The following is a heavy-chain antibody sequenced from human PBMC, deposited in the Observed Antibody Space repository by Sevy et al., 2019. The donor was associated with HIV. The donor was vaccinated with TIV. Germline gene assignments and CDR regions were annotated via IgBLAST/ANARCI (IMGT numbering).Heavy chain of an antibody. CDR3: ATPMIADAFDI. Sequence: GGSLRLSCAASGFTFSSYEMNWVHQAPGKGLEWVSYISSSGSTIYYADSVKGRFTISRDNAKNSLYLQMNSLRAEDTAVYYCATPMIADAFDIWGQGTMVTVSS. D-gene: IGHD3-22*01. J-gene: IGHJ3*02. CDR1: GFTFSSYE. CDR2: ISSSGSTI. V-gene: IGHV3-48*03.